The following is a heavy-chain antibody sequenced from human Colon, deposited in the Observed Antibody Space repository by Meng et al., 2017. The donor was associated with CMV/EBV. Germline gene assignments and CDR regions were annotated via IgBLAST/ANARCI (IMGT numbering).Heavy chain of an antibody. CDR1: GYIFINYD. CDR2: INAYNDNT. V-gene: IGHV1-18*01. D-gene: IGHD1-26*01. J-gene: IGHJ4*02. Sequence: ASGYIFINYDISWVRHSARQGHEWIGWINAYNDNTYEAQKHQSRVTMTTDTTTSTAYMDLRSLRSDNTAVYYCARDYSVTYYRFFDYWGQGTLVTVSS. CDR3: ARDYSVTYYRFFDY.